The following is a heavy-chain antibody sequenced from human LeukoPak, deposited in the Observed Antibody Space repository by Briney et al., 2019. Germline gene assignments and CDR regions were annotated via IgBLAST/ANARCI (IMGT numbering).Heavy chain of an antibody. V-gene: IGHV3-11*01. CDR2: ISSSGSTI. D-gene: IGHD3-10*01. CDR1: GFTFSGYY. CDR3: ARDKYYGTRGRRVDV. J-gene: IGHJ6*02. Sequence: PGGSLRLSCAASGFTFSGYYMTWIRKAPGQGLEWVSYISSSGSTIYYADSVQGRFTISRANAKNSLYLQMNSLRAEDAAVYDGARDKYYGTRGRRVDVWGQGTTVTVSS.